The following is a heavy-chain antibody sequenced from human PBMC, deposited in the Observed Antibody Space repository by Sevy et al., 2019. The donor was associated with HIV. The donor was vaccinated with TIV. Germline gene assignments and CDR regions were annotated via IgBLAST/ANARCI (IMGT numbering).Heavy chain of an antibody. J-gene: IGHJ4*02. Sequence: ASVKVSCKASGYTFTGYYMHWVRQAPGQGLEWMGWINPNSGGTNYAQKFQGRVTMTRDTSICTAYMELSRLRSDDTAVYYCARIRYYHGSGSYIGYWGQGTLVTVSS. V-gene: IGHV1-2*02. CDR3: ARIRYYHGSGSYIGY. D-gene: IGHD3-10*01. CDR1: GYTFTGYY. CDR2: INPNSGGT.